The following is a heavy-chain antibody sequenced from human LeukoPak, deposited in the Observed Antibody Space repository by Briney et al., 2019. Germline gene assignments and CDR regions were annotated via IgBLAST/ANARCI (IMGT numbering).Heavy chain of an antibody. V-gene: IGHV3-53*01. CDR1: GFTVGTNH. Sequence: GGSLRLSCAASGFTVGTNHMSWVRQAPGKGLEWVSVIYSGGSTPYTDSVKGRFTISRDNSKNTLYLQMNSLRAEDTAVYYCGAFYDSGGYYDYWGQGTLVTVSS. J-gene: IGHJ4*02. CDR2: IYSGGST. CDR3: GAFYDSGGYYDY. D-gene: IGHD3-22*01.